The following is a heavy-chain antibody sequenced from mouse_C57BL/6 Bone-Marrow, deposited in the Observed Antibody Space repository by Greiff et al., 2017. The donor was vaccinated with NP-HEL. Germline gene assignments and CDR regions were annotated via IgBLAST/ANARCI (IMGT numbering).Heavy chain of an antibody. CDR3: ARMDSSGYEGDYFDY. J-gene: IGHJ2*01. Sequence: QVQLKESGPELVKPGASVKISCKASGYAFSSSWMNWVKQRPGKGLEWIGRIYPGDGDTNYNGKFKGKATLTADKSSSTAYMQLSSLTSEDSAVYFCARMDSSGYEGDYFDYWGQGTTLTVSS. D-gene: IGHD3-2*02. V-gene: IGHV1-82*01. CDR1: GYAFSSSW. CDR2: IYPGDGDT.